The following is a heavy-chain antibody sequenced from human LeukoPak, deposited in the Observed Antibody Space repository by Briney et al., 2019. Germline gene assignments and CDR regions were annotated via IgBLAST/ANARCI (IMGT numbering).Heavy chain of an antibody. CDR3: ASARSPQYSSGWYGYYYYYGMDV. J-gene: IGHJ6*02. CDR1: GFTFSSYA. Sequence: GGSLRPSCAASGFTFSSYAMHWVRQAPGKGLEWVAVISYDGSNKYYADSVKGRFTISRDNSKNTLYLQMNSLRAEDTAVYYCASARSPQYSSGWYGYYYYYGMDVWGQGTTVTVSS. V-gene: IGHV3-30-3*01. CDR2: ISYDGSNK. D-gene: IGHD6-19*01.